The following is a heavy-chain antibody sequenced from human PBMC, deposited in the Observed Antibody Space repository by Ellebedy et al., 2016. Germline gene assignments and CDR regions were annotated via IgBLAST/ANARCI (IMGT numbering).Heavy chain of an antibody. CDR2: IWYDGSNK. Sequence: GESLKISCAASGFTFSSYGMHWVRQAPGKGLEWVAVIWYDGSNKYYADSVKGRFTISRDNSKNTLYLQMNSLRAEDTAVYYCARDRSSSYYYGMDVWGQGTTVTVSS. V-gene: IGHV3-33*08. J-gene: IGHJ6*02. CDR1: GFTFSSYG. CDR3: ARDRSSSYYYGMDV.